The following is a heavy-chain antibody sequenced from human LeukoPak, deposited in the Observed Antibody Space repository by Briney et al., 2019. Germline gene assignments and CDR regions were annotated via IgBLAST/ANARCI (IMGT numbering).Heavy chain of an antibody. J-gene: IGHJ4*02. CDR3: AKVPSYSHYDILTGYYDY. V-gene: IGHV3-23*01. CDR1: GFTFSSYA. Sequence: GGSLRLSCAASGFTFSSYAMSWVRQAPGKGLEWVSGISGSGSSTYYADSVKGRFTISRDNSKNTLYLQMNSLRAEDTAVYYCAKVPSYSHYDILTGYYDYWGQGTLVTVSS. D-gene: IGHD3-9*01. CDR2: ISGSGSST.